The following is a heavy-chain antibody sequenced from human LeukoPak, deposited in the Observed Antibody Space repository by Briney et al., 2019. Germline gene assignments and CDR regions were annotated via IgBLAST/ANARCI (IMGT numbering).Heavy chain of an antibody. CDR1: GFPFSSHW. Sequence: GSLRLSCAASGFPFSSHWMHWVRQAPGKGLVWISRINNDGGNTVYADSVNGRFTVSRDNAKNVLYLQMRSLRVEDTGTYYCIRGQGGPAEGGQGTLVTVSS. J-gene: IGHJ4*02. D-gene: IGHD2-2*01. CDR3: IRGQGGPAE. CDR2: INNDGGNT. V-gene: IGHV3-74*01.